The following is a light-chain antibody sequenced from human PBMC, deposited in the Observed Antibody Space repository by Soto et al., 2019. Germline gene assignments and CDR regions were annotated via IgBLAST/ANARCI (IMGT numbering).Light chain of an antibody. Sequence: QSVVPQPPSASGTPGQKVTISCSGSSSNIGSNFVYWYQQLPGTAPKLLIYKDNQRPSGVPDRFSGSKSGTSVSLAISGLRPEDEDEYYCSVWEDNVDGWVFGGGTELTVL. CDR3: SVWEDNVDGWV. J-gene: IGLJ3*02. CDR1: SSNIGSNF. CDR2: KDN. V-gene: IGLV1-47*01.